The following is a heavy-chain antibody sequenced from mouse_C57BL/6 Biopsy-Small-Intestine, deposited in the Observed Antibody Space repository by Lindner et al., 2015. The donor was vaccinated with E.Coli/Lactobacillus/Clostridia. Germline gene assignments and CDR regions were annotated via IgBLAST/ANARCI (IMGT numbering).Heavy chain of an antibody. CDR2: INPGSGDT. CDR1: GYAFTNYL. Sequence: VQLQESGAELVRPGTSVKVSCKASGYAFTNYLIEWVKQRPGQGLEWIGVINPGSGDTNYNENFKGKATLTADKSSSTAYMQLSSLTSEDSAVYFCARNYDNNWRVDYWGQGTTLTVSS. D-gene: IGHD4-1*01. CDR3: ARNYDNNWRVDY. J-gene: IGHJ2*01. V-gene: IGHV1-54*01.